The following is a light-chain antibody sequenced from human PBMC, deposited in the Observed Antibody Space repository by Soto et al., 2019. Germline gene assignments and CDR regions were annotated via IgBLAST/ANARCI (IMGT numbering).Light chain of an antibody. V-gene: IGLV1-40*01. CDR2: G. CDR3: QSYDSSLSRRGV. Sequence: QSVLTQPPSVSGAPGQRVSLSCTGSSSNIRAGYSVHRYQQLPGTAPKLRVAGNRPSGVPDRFSVSKPGASASLAITGLQADDEADYYCQSYDSSLSRRGVFGVGTKLTVL. CDR1: SSNIRAGYS. J-gene: IGLJ3*02.